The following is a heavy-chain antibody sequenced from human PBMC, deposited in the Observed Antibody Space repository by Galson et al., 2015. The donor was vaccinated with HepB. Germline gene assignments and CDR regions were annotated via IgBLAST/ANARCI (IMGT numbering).Heavy chain of an antibody. D-gene: IGHD3-3*01. Sequence: SVKVSCKASGGTFSSYAISWVRQAPGQGLEWMGGIIPIFGTANYAQKFQGRVTITADESTSTAYMELSSLRSEDTAVYYCAREDRDFWSGYGWFDPWGQGTLVTVSS. CDR3: AREDRDFWSGYGWFDP. CDR1: GGTFSSYA. J-gene: IGHJ5*02. CDR2: IIPIFGTA. V-gene: IGHV1-69*13.